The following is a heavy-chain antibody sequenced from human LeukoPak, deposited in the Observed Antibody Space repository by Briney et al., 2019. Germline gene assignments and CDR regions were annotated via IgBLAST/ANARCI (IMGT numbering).Heavy chain of an antibody. CDR2: IYYSGST. V-gene: IGHV4-39*01. CDR3: ARSFPYYYGSGSYPYYFDY. J-gene: IGHJ4*02. Sequence: SSETLSLTCTVSGGSISSSSYYWGWIRQPPGKGLEWIGSIYYSGSTYYNPSLKSRVTISVDTSKNQFSLKLSSVTAADTAVYYCARSFPYYYGSGSYPYYFDYWGQGTLVTVSS. D-gene: IGHD3-10*01. CDR1: GGSISSSSYY.